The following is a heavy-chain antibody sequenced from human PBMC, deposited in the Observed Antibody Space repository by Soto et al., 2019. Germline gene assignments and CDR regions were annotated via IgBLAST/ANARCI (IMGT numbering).Heavy chain of an antibody. Sequence: EAQLVESGGDLVQPGGSLRLSCAASGFSFSSYSMNWFRQAPGKGLEWVSYISRSSNTINYEGSVKGRFTISRDNAKNSRFLQMNSLRAEDTAVYYCARDREYCSGDKCYETGSAYWGQGTLVTVSS. CDR2: ISRSSNTI. J-gene: IGHJ4*02. CDR3: ARDREYCSGDKCYETGSAY. V-gene: IGHV3-48*01. CDR1: GFSFSSYS. D-gene: IGHD2-15*01.